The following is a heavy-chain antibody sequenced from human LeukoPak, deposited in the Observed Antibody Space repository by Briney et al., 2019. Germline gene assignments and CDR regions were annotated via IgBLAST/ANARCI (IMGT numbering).Heavy chain of an antibody. CDR1: GYTFTSYD. Sequence: ASVKVSCKASGYTFTSYDINWVRQATGQGLEWMGWMNPNSGNTGYAQKFQGRVTITRNTSISTAYMELSSLRSEDTAVYYCARGAGVAALSTLDYWGQGTLVTVSS. V-gene: IGHV1-8*01. CDR2: MNPNSGNT. CDR3: ARGAGVAALSTLDY. J-gene: IGHJ4*02. D-gene: IGHD6-13*01.